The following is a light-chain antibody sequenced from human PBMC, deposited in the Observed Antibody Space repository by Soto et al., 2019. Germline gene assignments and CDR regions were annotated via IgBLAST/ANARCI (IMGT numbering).Light chain of an antibody. J-gene: IGKJ1*01. CDR1: QSINIW. CDR2: KAS. CDR3: QQHNTYSRT. V-gene: IGKV1-5*03. Sequence: DIQMTQSPSTLSASVGDRVTITCRASQSINIWLAWYQQKPGKAPKLLIYKASSLESGVPSRFSGSGSGTEFTLTISSLQTDDFATYYCQQHNTYSRTFGQGTKVEIK.